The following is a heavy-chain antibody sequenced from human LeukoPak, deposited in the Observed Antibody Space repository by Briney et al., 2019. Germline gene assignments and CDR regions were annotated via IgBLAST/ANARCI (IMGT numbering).Heavy chain of an antibody. D-gene: IGHD3-10*01. J-gene: IGHJ4*02. CDR3: ARDWWGLEWFGELRVDY. CDR1: GGSISSSSYY. CDR2: IYYRGST. Sequence: SETLSLTCSVSGGSISSSSYYWGWIRQTPGKGLEWIGSIYYRGSTYYNPSLKSRVTTSVDMSKNQFSLNLSSVTAADTAVYYCARDWWGLEWFGELRVDYWGQGTLVTVSS. V-gene: IGHV4-39*02.